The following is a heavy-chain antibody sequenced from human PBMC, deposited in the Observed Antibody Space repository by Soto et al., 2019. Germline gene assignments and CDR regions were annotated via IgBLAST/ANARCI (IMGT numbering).Heavy chain of an antibody. CDR2: IAPYIGKT. CDR1: GYTFTSYG. D-gene: IGHD6-6*01. CDR3: ARGGSSSYYYGMDV. Sequence: ASVKVSCKTSGYTFTSYGISWVRQAPGQGLQWMGWIAPYIGKTNYAQDLQGRVTMTTDTSTTTAYMEVRGLTSDDTAMYYCARGGSSSYYYGMDVWGQGTTVTVPS. J-gene: IGHJ6*02. V-gene: IGHV1-18*04.